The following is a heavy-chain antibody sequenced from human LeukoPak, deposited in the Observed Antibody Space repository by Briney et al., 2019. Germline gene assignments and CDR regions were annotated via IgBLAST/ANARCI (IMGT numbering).Heavy chain of an antibody. J-gene: IGHJ4*02. V-gene: IGHV3-30-3*02. CDR2: ISYDGSSK. CDR3: AKQTYNTGYYDN. D-gene: IGHD3-22*01. Sequence: PGGSLRLSCAASGFTFSSYAMHWVRQAPGKGLEWVAVISYDGSSKFYADSVKGRFTISRDNSKNTLYLQMNSLRAEDTAVYYCAKQTYNTGYYDNWGRGTLVTVSS. CDR1: GFTFSSYA.